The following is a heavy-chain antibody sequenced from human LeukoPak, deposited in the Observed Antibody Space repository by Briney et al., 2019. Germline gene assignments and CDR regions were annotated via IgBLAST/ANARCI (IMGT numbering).Heavy chain of an antibody. CDR3: AKGPTRITMVRGVMSAFDI. CDR1: GFTFSSYA. CDR2: ISGSGGST. J-gene: IGHJ3*02. V-gene: IGHV3-23*01. D-gene: IGHD3-10*01. Sequence: GGSLRLSCAASGFTFSSYAMSWVRQAPGKGLEWLSSISGSGGSTYYADSVKGRFTISRDNSKNTLYLQMNSLRAEDTAVYYCAKGPTRITMVRGVMSAFDIWGQGTMVTVSS.